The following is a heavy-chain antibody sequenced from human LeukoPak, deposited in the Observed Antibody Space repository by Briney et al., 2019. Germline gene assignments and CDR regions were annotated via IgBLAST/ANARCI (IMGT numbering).Heavy chain of an antibody. Sequence: SETLSLTCTVSGGSISSSSYYWGWIRQPPGKGLEWIGEINYSGSTNYNPSLKSRVTISVDTSKNQFSLKLSSVTAADTAVYYCARVVGAMGIDYWGQGTLVTVSS. CDR3: ARVVGAMGIDY. D-gene: IGHD1-26*01. CDR1: GGSISSSSYY. J-gene: IGHJ4*02. CDR2: INYSGST. V-gene: IGHV4-39*07.